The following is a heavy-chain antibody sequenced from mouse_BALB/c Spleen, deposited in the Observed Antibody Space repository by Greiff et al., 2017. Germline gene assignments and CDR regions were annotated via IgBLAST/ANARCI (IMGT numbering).Heavy chain of an antibody. Sequence: EVKLQESGPGLVKPSQSLSLTCTVTGYSITSDYAWNWIRQFPGNKLEWMGYISYSGSTSYNPSLKSRISITRDTSKNQFFLQLNSVTTEDTATYYCARSTSGSSYVYYAMDYWGQGTSVTVSS. J-gene: IGHJ4*01. CDR2: ISYSGST. CDR1: GYSITSDYA. V-gene: IGHV3-2*02. D-gene: IGHD1-1*01. CDR3: ARSTSGSSYVYYAMDY.